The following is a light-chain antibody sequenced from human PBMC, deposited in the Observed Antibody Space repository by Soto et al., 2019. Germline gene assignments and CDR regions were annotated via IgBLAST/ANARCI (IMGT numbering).Light chain of an antibody. V-gene: IGLV2-11*01. J-gene: IGLJ2*01. CDR3: CSYAASDSVV. CDR2: AVT. CDR1: SSDVGGYNY. Sequence: QSALTQPRSVSGSPGQSVTISCSGTSSDVGGYNYVYWYQQHPGKAPKLIIYAVTERPSGVPDRFSGSKSGNTASLPISGLQTEDEAEYYCCSYAASDSVVFGAGTKLTVL.